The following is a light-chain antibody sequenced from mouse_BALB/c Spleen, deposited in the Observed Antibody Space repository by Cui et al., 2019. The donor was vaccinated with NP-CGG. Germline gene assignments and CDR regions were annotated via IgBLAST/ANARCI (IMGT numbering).Light chain of an antibody. CDR2: GTN. V-gene: IGLV1*01. CDR3: ALWYSNHWV. Sequence: HAVVTQEYALTTSPGETVTLTCRSSTGAVTTSNYANWVQEKPDHLFTGLIGGTNNRVPGVPARLSGSLIGDKAALTITGAQTEDEAIYFCALWYSNHWVFGGGTKLTVL. CDR1: TGAVTTSNY. J-gene: IGLJ1*01.